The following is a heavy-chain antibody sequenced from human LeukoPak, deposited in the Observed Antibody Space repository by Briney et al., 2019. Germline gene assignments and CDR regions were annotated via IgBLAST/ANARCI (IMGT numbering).Heavy chain of an antibody. Sequence: GGSLRLSCAASGFTFSSYGMSWVRQAPGKGLEWVSAISGSGGSTYYADSVKGRFTISRDNSKNTLYLQMNSLRAEDTAVYYCARDSVGIVVVTAIDYWGQGTLVTVSS. CDR3: ARDSVGIVVVTAIDY. CDR2: ISGSGGST. D-gene: IGHD2-21*02. CDR1: GFTFSSYG. J-gene: IGHJ4*02. V-gene: IGHV3-23*01.